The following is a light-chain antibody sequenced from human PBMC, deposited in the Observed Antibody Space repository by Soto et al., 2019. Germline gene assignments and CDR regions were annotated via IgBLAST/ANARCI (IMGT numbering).Light chain of an antibody. V-gene: IGKV1-5*03. CDR2: KAS. Sequence: DIQMTQSPSTLSASVGDRFTISCRASQSISSRLAWYQQKPGKAPNLLIYKASRLESGVPSRFSGSGSGTDFTLTISSLQPEDFATYYCQQSYSTPWTFGQGTKVDIK. CDR3: QQSYSTPWT. J-gene: IGKJ1*01. CDR1: QSISSR.